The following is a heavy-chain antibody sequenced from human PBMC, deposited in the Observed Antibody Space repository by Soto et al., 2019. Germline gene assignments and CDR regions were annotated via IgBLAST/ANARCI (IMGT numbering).Heavy chain of an antibody. D-gene: IGHD6-13*01. J-gene: IGHJ5*02. CDR3: ARGIAAAGTWWFDP. Sequence: ASVKVSCKASGYTFTGYYMHWVRQAPGQGLEWMGWINPNSGGTNYAQKFQGRVTMTRDTSISTAYMELSRLRSDDTAVYYCARGIAAAGTWWFDPWGQGTLVTVSS. CDR2: INPNSGGT. V-gene: IGHV1-2*02. CDR1: GYTFTGYY.